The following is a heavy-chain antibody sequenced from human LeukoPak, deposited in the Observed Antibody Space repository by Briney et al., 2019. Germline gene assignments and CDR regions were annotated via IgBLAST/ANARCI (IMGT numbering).Heavy chain of an antibody. J-gene: IGHJ5*02. D-gene: IGHD3-10*01. CDR1: GFTFSSYS. CDR2: ISSSSSYI. Sequence: PGGSLRLSCAASGFTFSSYSMNWVRQAPGKGLEWVSSISSSSSYIYYADSVKGRFTISRDNAKNSLYLQMNSLRAADTAVYYCASNLEVWFGELSVSGWFDPWGQGTLVTVSS. CDR3: ASNLEVWFGELSVSGWFDP. V-gene: IGHV3-21*01.